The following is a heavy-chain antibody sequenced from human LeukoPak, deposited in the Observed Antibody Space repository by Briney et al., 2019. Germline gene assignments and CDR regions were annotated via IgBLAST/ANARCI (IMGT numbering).Heavy chain of an antibody. CDR3: ARGYDILTGYFDY. J-gene: IGHJ4*02. V-gene: IGHV4-39*01. D-gene: IGHD3-9*01. CDR2: IYYSGST. Sequence: SETLSLTCTVSGDSISSTNYYWGWIRQPPGKGLEWIGSIYYSGSTYYNPSLESRVTISVDTSKNQFSLKLSSVTAADTAVYYCARGYDILTGYFDYWGQGTLVTVSS. CDR1: GDSISSTNYY.